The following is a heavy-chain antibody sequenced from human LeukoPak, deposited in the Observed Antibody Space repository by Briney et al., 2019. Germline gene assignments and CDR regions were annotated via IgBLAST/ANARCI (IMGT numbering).Heavy chain of an antibody. V-gene: IGHV4-39*07. CDR2: IYHSGST. Sequence: SETLSLTCTVSGGSISSSSYYWGWIRQPPGKGLEWIGSIYHSGSTYYNPSLKSRVTISVDTSKNQFSLKLSSVTAADTAVYYCARSHCGGDCYSGNWFDPWGQGTLVTVSS. CDR1: GGSISSSSYY. D-gene: IGHD2-21*02. CDR3: ARSHCGGDCYSGNWFDP. J-gene: IGHJ5*02.